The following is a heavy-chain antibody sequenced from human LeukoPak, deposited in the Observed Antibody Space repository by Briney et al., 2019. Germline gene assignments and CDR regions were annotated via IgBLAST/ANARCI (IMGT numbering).Heavy chain of an antibody. Sequence: GGSLRLSCAASGFTFSSYAMSWVRQAPGKGLEWVAVISYDGSNKYYADSVKGRFTISRDNSKNTLYLQMNSLRAEDTAVYYCAKAWYSSSWYEGNFDYWGQGTLVTVSS. CDR1: GFTFSSYA. CDR2: ISYDGSNK. V-gene: IGHV3-30*18. D-gene: IGHD6-13*01. CDR3: AKAWYSSSWYEGNFDY. J-gene: IGHJ4*02.